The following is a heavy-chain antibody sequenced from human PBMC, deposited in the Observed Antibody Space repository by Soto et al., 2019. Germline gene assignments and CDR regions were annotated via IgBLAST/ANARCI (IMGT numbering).Heavy chain of an antibody. CDR1: GYSFTSYW. CDR3: ARQPAHCSSTSCYRHYYYGMDV. V-gene: IGHV5-51*01. J-gene: IGHJ6*02. CDR2: IYPGDSDT. D-gene: IGHD2-2*01. Sequence: GESLKISCKGSGYSFTSYWIGWVRQMPGKGLEWMGIIYPGDSDTRYSPSFQGQVTISADKSISTAYLQWSSLKASDTAMYYCARQPAHCSSTSCYRHYYYGMDVWGQGTTVTVSS.